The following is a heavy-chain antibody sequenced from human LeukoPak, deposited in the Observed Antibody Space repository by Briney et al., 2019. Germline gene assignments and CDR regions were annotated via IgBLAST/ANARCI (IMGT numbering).Heavy chain of an antibody. CDR2: IYYSGST. CDR1: GGSIRSYY. CDR3: ASGSHSFHYMDV. D-gene: IGHD1-26*01. V-gene: IGHV4-59*01. Sequence: SETLSLTCSVSGGSIRSYYWSWIRQPPGKGLEWIGYIYYSGSTNYNPSLKSRVTISVDASKNQFSLRLSSVTAADTAVYYCASGSHSFHYMDVWGKGTTVTVSS. J-gene: IGHJ6*03.